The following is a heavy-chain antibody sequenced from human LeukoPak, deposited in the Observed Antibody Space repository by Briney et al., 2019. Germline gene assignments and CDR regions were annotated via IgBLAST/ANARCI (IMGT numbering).Heavy chain of an antibody. CDR3: AKRGLGMITFGGVPFDY. D-gene: IGHD3-16*01. V-gene: IGHV3-23*01. CDR2: ISGSGGST. CDR1: GFTFSSYA. Sequence: GGSLRLSCAASGFTFSSYAMSWVRQAAGKGLEWVSAISGSGGSTYYADSVKGRFTISGDNSKNTLYLQMNSLRAEDTAVYYCAKRGLGMITFGGVPFDYWGQGTLVTVSS. J-gene: IGHJ4*02.